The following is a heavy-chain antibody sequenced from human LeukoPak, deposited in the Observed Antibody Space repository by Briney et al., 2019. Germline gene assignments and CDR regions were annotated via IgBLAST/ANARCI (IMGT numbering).Heavy chain of an antibody. CDR3: AKDEKYSSSWYCFDY. J-gene: IGHJ4*02. Sequence: GGSLRPSCAASGFTFSSYAMSWVRQAPGKGLEWVSAISGSGGSTCYADSVKGRFTISRDNSKNTLYLQMNSLRAEDTAVYYCAKDEKYSSSWYCFDYWGQGTLVTVSS. CDR2: ISGSGGST. V-gene: IGHV3-23*01. CDR1: GFTFSSYA. D-gene: IGHD6-13*01.